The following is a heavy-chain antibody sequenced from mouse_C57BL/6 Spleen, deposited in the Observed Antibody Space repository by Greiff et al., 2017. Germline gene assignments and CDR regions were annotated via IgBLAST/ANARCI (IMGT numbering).Heavy chain of an antibody. CDR3: AIPDSSGGFAY. Sequence: VQLQQSGAELARPGASVKLSCKASGYTFTSYGISWVKQRTGQGLEWIGEIYPRSGNTYYNEKFKGKATLTADKSSSTAYMELRSLTSEDSAVXFCAIPDSSGGFAYWGQGTLVTVSA. CDR2: IYPRSGNT. D-gene: IGHD3-2*02. V-gene: IGHV1-81*01. CDR1: GYTFTSYG. J-gene: IGHJ3*01.